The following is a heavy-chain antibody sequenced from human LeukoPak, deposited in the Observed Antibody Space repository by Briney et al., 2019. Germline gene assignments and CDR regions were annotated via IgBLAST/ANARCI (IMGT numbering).Heavy chain of an antibody. D-gene: IGHD2-2*01. CDR1: GGSISSYY. CDR3: ARHLIVVVPAADFDY. J-gene: IGHJ4*02. CDR2: IYYSGST. V-gene: IGHV4-59*08. Sequence: SETLSLTCTVSGGSISSYYWSWIRQPPGKGLEWIGYIYYSGSTNYNPSLKSRVTISVDTSKNQFSLKLSSVTAADTAVYYCARHLIVVVPAADFDYWGQGTLVTVSS.